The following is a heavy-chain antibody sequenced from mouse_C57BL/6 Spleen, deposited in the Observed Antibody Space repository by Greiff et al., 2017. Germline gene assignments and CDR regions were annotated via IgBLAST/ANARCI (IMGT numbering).Heavy chain of an antibody. CDR1: GYAFSSSW. D-gene: IGHD2-1*01. Sequence: VQLQESGPELVKPGASVKISCKASGYAFSSSWMNWVKQRPGKGLEWIGRIYPGAGDTNYNGKFKGKATLTADKSSSTAYMQLSSLTSEDSAVYFCAKGEGNYGYFGGWGTGTTVTVAS. J-gene: IGHJ1*03. CDR3: AKGEGNYGYFGG. CDR2: IYPGAGDT. V-gene: IGHV1-82*01.